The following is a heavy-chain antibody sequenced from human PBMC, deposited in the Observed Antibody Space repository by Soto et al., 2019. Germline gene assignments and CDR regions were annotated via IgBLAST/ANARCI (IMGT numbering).Heavy chain of an antibody. V-gene: IGHV3-7*01. D-gene: IGHD1-26*01. J-gene: IGHJ6*02. CDR1: GFTFSNYW. CDR2: IKEDGSEN. Sequence: EVQLVESGGGLVQPGGSLRLSCAASGFTFSNYWMSWVRQAPGKGLEWVANIKEDGSENYHVDSVKGRFTISRDNAKNSLFLQMNSLRAEDTAVYYCARDKNRGTYSSFVDGTDVWGQGTTVTVSS. CDR3: ARDKNRGTYSSFVDGTDV.